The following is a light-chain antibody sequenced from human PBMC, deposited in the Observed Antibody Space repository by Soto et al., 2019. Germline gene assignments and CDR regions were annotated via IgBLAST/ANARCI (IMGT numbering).Light chain of an antibody. CDR1: QSISSW. V-gene: IGKV1-5*01. Sequence: DIQMTQSPSTLSASVGDRVTITCRASQSISSWLAWYQQKPGKAPKVLIFDASSLESGVPSRFSGSGSGTDFTLTISSLEPEDFAIYYCQQRSSWPPLTFGGGTKVDIK. J-gene: IGKJ4*01. CDR3: QQRSSWPPLT. CDR2: DAS.